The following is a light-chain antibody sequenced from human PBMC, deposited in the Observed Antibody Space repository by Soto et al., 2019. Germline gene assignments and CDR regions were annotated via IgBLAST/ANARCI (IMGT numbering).Light chain of an antibody. V-gene: IGKV4-1*01. CDR3: QQYYSIPFT. J-gene: IGKJ2*01. CDR1: QSVLYNSNNKNH. CDR2: GAS. Sequence: DFVMTQAPDSLAVSPGERATINCKSSQSVLYNSNNKNHLGWFQRKPGHPPKLLIYGASFRPSGVPDRFSGSGSGTDFTLTISSLQAEDVAVYYCQQYYSIPFTFGQGTKVDIX.